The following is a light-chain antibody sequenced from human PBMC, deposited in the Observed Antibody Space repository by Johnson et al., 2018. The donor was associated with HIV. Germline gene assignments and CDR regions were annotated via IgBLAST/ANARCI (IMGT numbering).Light chain of an antibody. V-gene: IGLV1-51*02. CDR3: GTWDSSLTLYV. Sequence: QSVLTQPPSVSAAPGQKVTISCSGSNSNIGNNYVSWYQQLPGTAPKLLIYENNKRPSGIPDRFSGSKSGTSATLGITGLQTGDEADYYCGTWDSSLTLYVFGTGTKVTVL. CDR2: ENN. CDR1: NSNIGNNY. J-gene: IGLJ1*01.